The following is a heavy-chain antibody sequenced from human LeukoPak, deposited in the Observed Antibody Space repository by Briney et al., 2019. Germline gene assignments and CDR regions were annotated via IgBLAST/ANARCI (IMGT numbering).Heavy chain of an antibody. J-gene: IGHJ3*02. V-gene: IGHV3-74*01. CDR3: ARDLEGAAFDI. CDR2: INTDGSTT. Sequence: GGSLRFSCAASGFTFSSYWMHWVRQAPGKGLVWVSRINTDGSTTSYADSVKGRFTISRDNAKNTLYLQMNSLRAEDTAVYYCARDLEGAAFDIWGQGTMVTVSS. CDR1: GFTFSSYW. D-gene: IGHD3-3*01.